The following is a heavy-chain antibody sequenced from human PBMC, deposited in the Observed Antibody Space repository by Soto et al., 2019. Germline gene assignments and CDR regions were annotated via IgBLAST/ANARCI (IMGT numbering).Heavy chain of an antibody. D-gene: IGHD6-19*01. J-gene: IGHJ4*02. CDR2: INHRGGA. CDR1: GGPFSGYY. V-gene: IGHV4-34*02. Sequence: QVQLQQWGAGQLKPSETLSLTCAVHGESFSGYGGPFSGYYWSWIRQTPGKGLEWIGEINHRGGANYHPSLKSRVTISVDTSKNLFSLNLNSVTAADTAVYYCARGQRRGGSSGWSLWGQGTLVTVSS. CDR3: ARGQRRGGSSGWSL.